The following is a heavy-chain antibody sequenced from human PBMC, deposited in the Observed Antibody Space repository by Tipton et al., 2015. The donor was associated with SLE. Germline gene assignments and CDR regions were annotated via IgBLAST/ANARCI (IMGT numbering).Heavy chain of an antibody. D-gene: IGHD2/OR15-2a*01. CDR2: ISSTGGST. V-gene: IGHV3-23*01. Sequence: SLRLSCAASGFTFSSYGMRWVRQAPGMGLEWVSGISSTGGSTFYADSVKGRFTISKDNSKNTLYLQMNSLRAEDTAVYYCARGKYYFDYWGQGALVTVSS. CDR1: GFTFSSYG. CDR3: ARGKYYFDY. J-gene: IGHJ4*02.